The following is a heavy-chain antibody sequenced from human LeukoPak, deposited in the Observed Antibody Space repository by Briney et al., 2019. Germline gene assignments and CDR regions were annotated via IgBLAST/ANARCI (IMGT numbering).Heavy chain of an antibody. J-gene: IGHJ4*02. V-gene: IGHV3-23*01. CDR3: AKDLTVDYGGNSD. Sequence: PGGSLRLSCAASGFTFSSYAMSWVRQAPEKGLEWVSAISGSGGSTYYADSVKGQFTISRDNSKNTLYLQMNSLRAEDTAVYYCAKDLTVDYGGNSDWGQGTLVAVSS. CDR1: GFTFSSYA. CDR2: ISGSGGST. D-gene: IGHD4-23*01.